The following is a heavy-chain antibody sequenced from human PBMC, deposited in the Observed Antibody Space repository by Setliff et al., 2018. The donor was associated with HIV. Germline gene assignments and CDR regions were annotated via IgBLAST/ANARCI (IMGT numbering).Heavy chain of an antibody. J-gene: IGHJ4*02. CDR1: GGSISSGTNY. Sequence: SLTCSVSGGSISSGTNYWSWIRQPAGKGLEWIGRIYSSGSTNYNPSLKSRVTISVDTSKNQFSLKLSSVTAADTAVYYCASSGWLPYFDYWGQGTLVTVSS. CDR2: IYSSGST. V-gene: IGHV4-61*02. D-gene: IGHD6-19*01. CDR3: ASSGWLPYFDY.